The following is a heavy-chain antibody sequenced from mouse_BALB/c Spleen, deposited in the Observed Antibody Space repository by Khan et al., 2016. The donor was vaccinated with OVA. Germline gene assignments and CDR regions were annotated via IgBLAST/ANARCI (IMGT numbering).Heavy chain of an antibody. CDR1: GYTFINYW. CDR2: INPSTGYT. V-gene: IGHV1-7*01. D-gene: IGHD1-1*01. Sequence: QVQLKQSGAELAKPGASVKMSCKASGYTFINYWILWVKQRPGQGLEWIGYINPSTGYTEYNQHFKDKATLTADKSSSTAYMQLSNLTSEDSAVYYCARRGLRWDFDYWGQGTTLTVSS. J-gene: IGHJ2*01. CDR3: ARRGLRWDFDY.